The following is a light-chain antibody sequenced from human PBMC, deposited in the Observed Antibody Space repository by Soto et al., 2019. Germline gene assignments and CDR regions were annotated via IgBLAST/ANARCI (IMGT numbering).Light chain of an antibody. CDR1: SSNIGAGYD. J-gene: IGLJ3*02. CDR3: QSYDSRLSDWV. CDR2: GNS. V-gene: IGLV1-40*01. Sequence: QSVLTQPPSVSGAPGQRVTISCTGSSSNIGAGYDVHWYQQLPGTAPKLLIYGNSNRPSGVPDRFSGSKSGTSASLAITGLQVEDEADDYYQSYDSRLSDWVFGGGTKLTVL.